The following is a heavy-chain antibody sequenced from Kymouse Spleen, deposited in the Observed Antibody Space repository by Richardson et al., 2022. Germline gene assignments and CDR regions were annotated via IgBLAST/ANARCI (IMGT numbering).Heavy chain of an antibody. J-gene: IGHJ6*02. CDR3: AKDYYDSSGYYPYYYYYGMDV. Sequence: QVQLVESGGGVVQPGRSLRLSCAASGFTFSSYGMHWVRQAPGKGLEWVAVISYDGSNKYYADSVKGRFTISRDNSKNTLYLQMNSLRAEDTAVYYCAKDYYDSSGYYPYYYYYGMDVWGQGTTVTVSS. D-gene: IGHD3-22*01. V-gene: IGHV3-30*18. CDR2: ISYDGSNK. CDR1: GFTFSSYG.